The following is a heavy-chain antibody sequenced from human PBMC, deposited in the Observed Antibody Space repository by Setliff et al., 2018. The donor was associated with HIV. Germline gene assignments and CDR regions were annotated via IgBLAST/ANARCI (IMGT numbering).Heavy chain of an antibody. J-gene: IGHJ6*04. CDR3: ARLYSTVTPDI. CDR1: GGSISSSSYY. V-gene: IGHV4-39*01. D-gene: IGHD2-21*01. Sequence: SETLSLTCTVSGGSISSSSYYWGWIRQPPGKGLEWLGTIYYSGTTYYNPSLKSRVTISVDTSKDQFSLKLSSVTASDTAVYYCARLYSTVTPDIWGKGTTVTVSS. CDR2: IYYSGTT.